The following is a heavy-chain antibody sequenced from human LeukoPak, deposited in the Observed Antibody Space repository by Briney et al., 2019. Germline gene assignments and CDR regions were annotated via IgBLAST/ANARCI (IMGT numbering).Heavy chain of an antibody. J-gene: IGHJ4*02. V-gene: IGHV4-59*01. CDR1: GGSISSYY. D-gene: IGHD3-22*01. CDR2: IYYSGST. Sequence: SETLSLTCTVSGGSISSYYWSWIRQPPGKGLEWIGYIYYSGSTNYNPSLKSRVTISVDTSKNQFSLELSSVTAADTAVYYCARAHPHDSSGYYYGEGSYYFDYWGQGTLVTVSS. CDR3: ARAHPHDSSGYYYGEGSYYFDY.